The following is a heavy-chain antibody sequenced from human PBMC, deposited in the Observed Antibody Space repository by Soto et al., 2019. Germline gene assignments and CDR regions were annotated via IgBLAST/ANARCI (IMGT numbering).Heavy chain of an antibody. CDR3: ARDKGYGDYVESYYYYMDV. V-gene: IGHV3-11*01. J-gene: IGHJ6*03. D-gene: IGHD4-17*01. CDR1: GFTFSDYY. Sequence: GGSLRLSCAASGFTFSDYYMSWIRQAPGKGLEWVSYISSSGSTIYYADSVKGRFTIFRDNAKNSLYLQMNSLRAEDTAVYYCARDKGYGDYVESYYYYMDVWGKGTTVTVSS. CDR2: ISSSGSTI.